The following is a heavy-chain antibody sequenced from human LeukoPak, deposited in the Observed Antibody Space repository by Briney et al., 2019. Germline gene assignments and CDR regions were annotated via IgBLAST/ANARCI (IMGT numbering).Heavy chain of an antibody. CDR2: IGISGGGI. V-gene: IGHV3-23*01. CDR1: GFTFSYYT. Sequence: QPGGSLRFSCAASGFTFSYYTMYWVRQAPGKGLEWVSIIGISGGGIHYADSVTGRFTISRDNSKNTLYLQMNSLRAEDTAVYYCAIDPNWGVDYWGQGVLVTVSS. J-gene: IGHJ4*02. D-gene: IGHD7-27*01. CDR3: AIDPNWGVDY.